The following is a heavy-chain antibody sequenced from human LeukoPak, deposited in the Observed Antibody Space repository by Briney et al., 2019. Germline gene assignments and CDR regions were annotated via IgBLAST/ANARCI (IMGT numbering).Heavy chain of an antibody. CDR2: ISGSGGST. CDR3: AREKFYDSSGNFDY. CDR1: GFTFSCYG. Sequence: GGSLRLSCAASGFTFSCYGMSWVRQAPGKGLEWVSAISGSGGSTYYADSVKGRFTISRDNSKNTLYLQMNSLRAEDTALYYCAREKFYDSSGNFDYWGQGTLVTVSS. V-gene: IGHV3-23*01. J-gene: IGHJ4*02. D-gene: IGHD3-22*01.